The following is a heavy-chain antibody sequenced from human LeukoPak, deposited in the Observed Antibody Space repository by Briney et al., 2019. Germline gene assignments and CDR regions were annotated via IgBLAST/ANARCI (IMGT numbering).Heavy chain of an antibody. V-gene: IGHV4-59*01. CDR2: IYYSGST. CDR3: ARVSGYLPLYYFDY. Sequence: PSETLSLTCTVSGGSISSYYWSWIRQPPGKGLEWIGYIYYSGSTNYNPSLKSRVTISVDTSKNQFSLKLSSVTAADTAVYYCARVSGYLPLYYFDYWGQGTLVTVSS. J-gene: IGHJ4*02. D-gene: IGHD5-18*01. CDR1: GGSISSYY.